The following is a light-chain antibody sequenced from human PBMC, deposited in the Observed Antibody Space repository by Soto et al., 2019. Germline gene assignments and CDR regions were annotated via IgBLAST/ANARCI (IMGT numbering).Light chain of an antibody. V-gene: IGLV1-40*01. CDR1: TSNIGAHYV. CDR2: GYI. Sequence: QSVLTQPPSVSGAPGQRVTIACTGTTSNIGAHYVVHWYQHIPGTAPKLLIYGYIHRPSGVPDRFSGSKSDTSASLAITGLQAEDEADYYCQSYDSSLSSYVFGPGTKVTVL. J-gene: IGLJ1*01. CDR3: QSYDSSLSSYV.